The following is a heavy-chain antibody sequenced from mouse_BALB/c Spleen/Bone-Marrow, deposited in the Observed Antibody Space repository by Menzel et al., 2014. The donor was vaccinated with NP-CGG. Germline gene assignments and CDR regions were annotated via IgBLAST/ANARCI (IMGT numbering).Heavy chain of an antibody. CDR2: INPSNGRA. J-gene: IGHJ3*01. D-gene: IGHD2-2*01. V-gene: IGHV1S81*02. Sequence: QVQLQQSRAELVKPGASVKLSCKASGYTFTSYWMHWVKQRPGQGLEWIGEINPSNGRADYNEKFRSNATLTVDRSSSTAYMQLSSLTSEDSAVYYCARAGGYDGFAYWGQGTLVTVSA. CDR1: GYTFTSYW. CDR3: ARAGGYDGFAY.